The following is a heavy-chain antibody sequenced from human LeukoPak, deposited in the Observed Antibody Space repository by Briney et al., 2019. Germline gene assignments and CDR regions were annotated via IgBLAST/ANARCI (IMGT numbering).Heavy chain of an antibody. CDR2: INPNSGGT. Sequence: TSVKVSCKASGYTFTGDYMHWVRQAPGQGLEWMGWINPNSGGTNYAQKFQGRVTMTRDTSISTAYMELSRLRSDDTAVYYCARPVAGDGTAAAQFDYWGQGALVTVSS. CDR1: GYTFTGDY. J-gene: IGHJ4*02. V-gene: IGHV1-2*02. CDR3: ARPVAGDGTAAAQFDY. D-gene: IGHD6-13*01.